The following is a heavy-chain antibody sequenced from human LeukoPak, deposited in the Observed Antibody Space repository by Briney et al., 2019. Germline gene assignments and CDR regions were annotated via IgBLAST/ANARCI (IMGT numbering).Heavy chain of an antibody. V-gene: IGHV4-34*01. Sequence: SETLSLTCAVYGGSFSGYYWSWIRQPPGKGLEWIGEINHSGSTNYNPSLKSRVTISVDTSKNQFSLKLSSVTAADTAVYYCARDEVGAIDYWGQGTLVTVSS. D-gene: IGHD1-26*01. J-gene: IGHJ4*02. CDR2: INHSGST. CDR1: GGSFSGYY. CDR3: ARDEVGAIDY.